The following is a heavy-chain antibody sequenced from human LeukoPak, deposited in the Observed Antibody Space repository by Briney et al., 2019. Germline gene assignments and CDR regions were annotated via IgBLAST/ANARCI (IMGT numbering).Heavy chain of an antibody. CDR3: ARGGVVVPAAIGSYYMDV. Sequence: PSETLSLTCTVSGGSISSYYWSWIRQPPGKGLEWVGYIDYSGSTNYNPSLKSRVTISVDTSKNQFSLKLSSVTAADAAVYYCARGGVVVPAAIGSYYMDVWGKGTTVTVSS. CDR2: IDYSGST. D-gene: IGHD2-2*01. J-gene: IGHJ6*03. CDR1: GGSISSYY. V-gene: IGHV4-59*01.